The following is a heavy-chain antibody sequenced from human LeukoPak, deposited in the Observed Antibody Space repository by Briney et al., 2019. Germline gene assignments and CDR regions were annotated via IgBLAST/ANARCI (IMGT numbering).Heavy chain of an antibody. CDR2: IRYDGNNK. CDR3: AKDYATVTTAYYYYYMDV. CDR1: GFTFSSYG. V-gene: IGHV3-30*02. D-gene: IGHD4-17*01. Sequence: QPGGSLRLSCAASGFTFSSYGMHWVRQAPGKGLEWVAFIRYDGNNKYYADSVKGRFTISRDNSKNTLYLQMNSLRAEDTAVYYCAKDYATVTTAYYYYYMDVWGKGTTVTISS. J-gene: IGHJ6*03.